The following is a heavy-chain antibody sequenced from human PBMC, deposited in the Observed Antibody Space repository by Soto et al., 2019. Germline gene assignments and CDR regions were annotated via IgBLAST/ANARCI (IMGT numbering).Heavy chain of an antibody. V-gene: IGHV3-21*01. CDR2: ISTSSMYI. D-gene: IGHD6-19*01. CDR1: GFTFSNYA. CDR3: ARDPDMGPAGQPAYFDY. J-gene: IGHJ4*02. Sequence: PGGSLRLSCAASGFTFSNYAMNWVRQAPGKGLEWVSSISTSSMYIYFADSVRGRFTVSRDNGWSSVYLHMNNLTAEDTAVYYCARDPDMGPAGQPAYFDYWGQGTLVTVSS.